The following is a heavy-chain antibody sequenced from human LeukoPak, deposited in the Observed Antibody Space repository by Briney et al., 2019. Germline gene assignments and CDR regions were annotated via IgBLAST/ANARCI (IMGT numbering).Heavy chain of an antibody. Sequence: PGRSLRLSCAASGFTFSSYAMHWVRQAPGKGLEWVAVISYDGSNKYYADSVKGRFTISRDNSKNTLYLQMNSLRAEDTAVYYCARDLQGTAMARRYNWFDPWGQGTLVTVSS. V-gene: IGHV3-30*04. J-gene: IGHJ5*02. CDR1: GFTFSSYA. D-gene: IGHD5-18*01. CDR3: ARDLQGTAMARRYNWFDP. CDR2: ISYDGSNK.